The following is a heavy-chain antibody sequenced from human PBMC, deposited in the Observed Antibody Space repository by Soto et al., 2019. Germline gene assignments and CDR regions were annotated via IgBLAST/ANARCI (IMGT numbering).Heavy chain of an antibody. CDR2: IYYSGST. D-gene: IGHD5-18*01. J-gene: IGHJ5*02. Sequence: QVQLQESGPGLVKPSETLSLTCTVSGGSISSYYWSWIRQPPGKGLEWIGYIYYSGSTNYNPSLKSRVTISVDTSKNQFSLKLSSVTAADTAVYYCARERGYSYPREGGFDPWGQGTLVTVSS. CDR3: ARERGYSYPREGGFDP. V-gene: IGHV4-59*01. CDR1: GGSISSYY.